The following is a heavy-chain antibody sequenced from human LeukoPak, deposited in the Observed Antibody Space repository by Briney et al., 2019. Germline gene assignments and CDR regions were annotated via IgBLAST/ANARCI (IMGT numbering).Heavy chain of an antibody. J-gene: IGHJ6*03. Sequence: GGSLRLSCAASGFTFDDYGMSWVRHAPGKGLEWVSGINWNGGSTGYADSVKGRFTISRDNAKNSLYLQMNSLRAEDTAVYYCARDDVVPAALWCYMDVWGKGTTVTVSS. CDR3: ARDDVVPAALWCYMDV. V-gene: IGHV3-20*04. CDR1: GFTFDDYG. D-gene: IGHD2-2*01. CDR2: INWNGGST.